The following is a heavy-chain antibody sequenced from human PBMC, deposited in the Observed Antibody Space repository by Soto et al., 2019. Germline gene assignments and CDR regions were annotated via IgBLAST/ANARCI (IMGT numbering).Heavy chain of an antibody. CDR2: IKSKTDGGTT. CDR3: TTGNYYDSSGYLYYFDY. J-gene: IGHJ4*02. Sequence: GGSLRLSCAASGFTFSNAWMSWVHQAPGKGLEWVGRIKSKTDGGTTDYAAPVKGRFTISRDDSKNTLYLQMNSLKTEDTAVYYCTTGNYYDSSGYLYYFDYWGQGTLVTVSS. D-gene: IGHD3-22*01. CDR1: GFTFSNAW. V-gene: IGHV3-15*01.